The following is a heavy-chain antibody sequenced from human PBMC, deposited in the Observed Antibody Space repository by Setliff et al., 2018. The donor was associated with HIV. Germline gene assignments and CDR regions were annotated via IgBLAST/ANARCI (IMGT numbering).Heavy chain of an antibody. J-gene: IGHJ5*02. CDR2: IYYSGTT. CDR3: ARYPLARFKWFDP. V-gene: IGHV4-59*01. Sequence: SETLSLTCSVSGDSIRSYYWSWIRQPPGEGLEWIGYIYYSGTTNYSPSLKSRVTISVDTSKNQFSLKLSSVTAADTAVYYCARYPLARFKWFDPWGQGTLVTVSS. CDR1: GDSIRSYY.